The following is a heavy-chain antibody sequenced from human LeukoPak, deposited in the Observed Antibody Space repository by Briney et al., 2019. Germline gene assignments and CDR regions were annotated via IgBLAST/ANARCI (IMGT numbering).Heavy chain of an antibody. D-gene: IGHD3-10*02. CDR3: AELGITMIGGV. V-gene: IGHV3-48*03. J-gene: IGHJ6*04. CDR1: GFTFRSSE. CDR2: ISDGGKTK. Sequence: GGSLRLSCAASGFTFRSSEMNWVRQAPGKWLEWVSYISDGGKTKYYADSVKGRFTISRDNAKNSLYLQMNSLRAEDTAVYYCAELGITMIGGVWGKGTTVTISS.